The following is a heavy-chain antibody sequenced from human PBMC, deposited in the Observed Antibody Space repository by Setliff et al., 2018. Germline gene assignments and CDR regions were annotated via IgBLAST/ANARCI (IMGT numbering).Heavy chain of an antibody. CDR2: IGHTGSI. Sequence: SETLSLTCTVSGYSISSGCIWGWIRQPPGKGLEWVGNIGHTGSINYNPSLKSRLTISRDTSKNQVSLKLNSVTATDTAVYYCARDLGHGGDSDYWGQGILVTVS. CDR1: GYSISSGCI. D-gene: IGHD2-21*02. V-gene: IGHV4-38-2*02. CDR3: ARDLGHGGDSDY. J-gene: IGHJ4*02.